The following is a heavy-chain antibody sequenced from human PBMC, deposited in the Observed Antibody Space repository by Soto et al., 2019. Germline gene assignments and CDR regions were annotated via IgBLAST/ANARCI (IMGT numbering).Heavy chain of an antibody. CDR2: ISAYNGNT. CDR3: ARVSFETSGYADY. D-gene: IGHD3-22*01. V-gene: IGHV1-18*01. J-gene: IGHJ4*02. CDR1: GYTFTSYG. Sequence: ASVKVSCKASGYTFTSYGISWVRQAPGQGLEWMGWISAYNGNTNYAQKLQGRVTMTTDTSTSTAYTELSSLRSEDTAVYYCARVSFETSGYADYWGQGTLVTVSS.